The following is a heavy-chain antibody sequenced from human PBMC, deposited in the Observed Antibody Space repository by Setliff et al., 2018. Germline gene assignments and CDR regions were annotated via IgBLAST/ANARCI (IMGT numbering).Heavy chain of an antibody. V-gene: IGHV4-59*01. CDR2: MYYSGTT. CDR3: VRWVYDSSGSRFDP. J-gene: IGHJ5*02. D-gene: IGHD3-22*01. CDR1: GGSISGYY. Sequence: LSLTCTVSGGSISGYYWSWVRQPPGKGLEFIGYMYYSGTTNYNPSLKSRVTISLDTSRNQSSLKLKSVTAADTALYYCVRWVYDSSGSRFDPWGQGTLVTVSS.